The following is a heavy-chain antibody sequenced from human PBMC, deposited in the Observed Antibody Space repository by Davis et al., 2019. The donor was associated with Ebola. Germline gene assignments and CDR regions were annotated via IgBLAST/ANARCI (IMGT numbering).Heavy chain of an antibody. CDR3: AKGGFYLYMDV. CDR2: ISYDGTDE. V-gene: IGHV3-30*04. CDR1: GFTFTTHA. J-gene: IGHJ6*03. D-gene: IGHD3-16*02. Sequence: PGGSLRLSCAASGFTFTTHAMHWVRQAPGKGLEWVALISYDGTDEYYADSVKGRFTISRDNSMNTVYVQMYSLRADDTAVYYCAKGGFYLYMDVWGKGTTVTVSS.